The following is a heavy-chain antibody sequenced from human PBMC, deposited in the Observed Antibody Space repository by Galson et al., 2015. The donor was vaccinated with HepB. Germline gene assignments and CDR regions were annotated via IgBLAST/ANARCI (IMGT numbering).Heavy chain of an antibody. CDR1: GFTVSSNY. V-gene: IGHV3-66*01. CDR3: ATSGGIDSSLDY. J-gene: IGHJ4*02. CDR2: IYSGGST. Sequence: SLRLSCAASGFTVSSNYMTWVRQAPGKGLEWVSVIYSGGSTYYSDSVKGGFTISRDNSKNTLYLQMNSLRAEDTAVYYCATSGGIDSSLDYWGQGTLVTVSS. D-gene: IGHD3-22*01.